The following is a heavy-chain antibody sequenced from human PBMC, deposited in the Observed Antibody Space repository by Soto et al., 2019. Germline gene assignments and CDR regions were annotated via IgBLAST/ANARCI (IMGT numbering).Heavy chain of an antibody. D-gene: IGHD1-26*01. CDR2: IIPIFGTA. V-gene: IGHV1-69*13. Sequence: ASVKVSCKASGGTFSSYAISWVRQAPGQGLEWMGGIIPIFGTANYAQKFQGRVTITADESTSTAYMELSSLRSEDTAVYYCAREVILVGATEWFDPWRQGTLVTVPS. CDR3: AREVILVGATEWFDP. J-gene: IGHJ5*02. CDR1: GGTFSSYA.